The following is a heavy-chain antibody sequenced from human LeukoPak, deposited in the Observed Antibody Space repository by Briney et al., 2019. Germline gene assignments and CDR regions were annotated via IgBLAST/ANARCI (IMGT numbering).Heavy chain of an antibody. Sequence: GGSLRLSCAASGFTFSNAWMSWVRQAPGKGLEWVGRIKSKTDGGTTDYAAPVKGRFTISRDDSKNTLYLQMNSLKTEDTAVYYCTTDAYYYDSSGYSLFDYWGQGTPVTVSS. J-gene: IGHJ4*02. D-gene: IGHD3-22*01. CDR3: TTDAYYYDSSGYSLFDY. V-gene: IGHV3-15*01. CDR1: GFTFSNAW. CDR2: IKSKTDGGTT.